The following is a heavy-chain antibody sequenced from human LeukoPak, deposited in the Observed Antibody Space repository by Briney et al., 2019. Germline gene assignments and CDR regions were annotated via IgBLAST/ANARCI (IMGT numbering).Heavy chain of an antibody. CDR2: IYYSGST. D-gene: IGHD2-8*01. V-gene: IGHV4-59*01. CDR3: ARVQWGTYAFDI. Sequence: PSETLSLTCTVSGGSISSYYWSWIRQPPGKGLEWIGYIYYSGSTNYNPSLKSRVTISVDTSKNRFSLKLSSVTAADTAVYYCARVQWGTYAFDIWGQGTMVTVSS. CDR1: GGSISSYY. J-gene: IGHJ3*02.